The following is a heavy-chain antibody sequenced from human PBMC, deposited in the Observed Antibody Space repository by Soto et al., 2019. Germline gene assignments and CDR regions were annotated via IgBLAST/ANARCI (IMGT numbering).Heavy chain of an antibody. Sequence: GGSLRLSCAASGFTFSSYAMSWVRQAPGKGLEWVSAISGSGGSTYYADSVKGRFTISRDNSKNTLYLQMNSLRAEDTAVYYCAKEVSGQWQSSSPFDYWGQGTLVTVSS. D-gene: IGHD6-19*01. CDR3: AKEVSGQWQSSSPFDY. CDR1: GFTFSSYA. CDR2: ISGSGGST. J-gene: IGHJ4*02. V-gene: IGHV3-23*01.